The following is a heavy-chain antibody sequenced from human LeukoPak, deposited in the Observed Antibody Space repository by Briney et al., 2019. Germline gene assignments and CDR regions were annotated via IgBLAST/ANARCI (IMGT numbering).Heavy chain of an antibody. V-gene: IGHV4-59*01. J-gene: IGHJ4*02. Sequence: PSPTLSLASPVSAVSFSRDYCTWIPQAPGKGLVWIGNVKSNGTTYKCSLKSRLTTSVDTSKHKFSLKLSSVTAADSAVHCCARVGSSRWPYYFYYWGQGTLVTVSS. CDR1: AVSFSRDY. CDR2: VKSNGTT. D-gene: IGHD6-13*01. CDR3: ARVGSSRWPYYFYY.